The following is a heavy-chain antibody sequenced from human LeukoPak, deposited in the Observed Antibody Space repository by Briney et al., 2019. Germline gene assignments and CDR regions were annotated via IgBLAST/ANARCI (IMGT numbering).Heavy chain of an antibody. CDR1: GFTFTNAW. Sequence: PGGSLRLSCAASGFTFTNAWMSWVRQAPGKGLEWVGRIKSKTHGGTTDYAAPVKGRFTISRDDSKNTLYLQMSSLKTEDTAVYYCTTAGYSGYDWNYWGQGALVTVSS. CDR2: IKSKTHGGTT. V-gene: IGHV3-15*01. D-gene: IGHD5-12*01. CDR3: TTAGYSGYDWNY. J-gene: IGHJ4*02.